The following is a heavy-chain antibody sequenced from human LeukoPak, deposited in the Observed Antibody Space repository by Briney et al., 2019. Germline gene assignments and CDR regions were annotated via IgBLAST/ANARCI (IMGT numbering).Heavy chain of an antibody. D-gene: IGHD3-10*01. J-gene: IGHJ6*04. CDR2: IRSKAYGGTT. Sequence: GGPLRLSCTASGFTFGDYAMSWVRQAPGKGLEWVGFIRSKAYGGTTEYAASVKGRFTISRDDSKSIAYLQMNSLKTEDTAVYYCTRSPYYYGSGSYYYGMDVWGKGTTVTVSS. CDR1: GFTFGDYA. CDR3: TRSPYYYGSGSYYYGMDV. V-gene: IGHV3-49*04.